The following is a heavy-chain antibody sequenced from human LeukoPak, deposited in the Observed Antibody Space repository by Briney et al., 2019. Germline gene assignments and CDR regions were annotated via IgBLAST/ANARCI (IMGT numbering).Heavy chain of an antibody. V-gene: IGHV4-31*03. CDR2: IYYSGST. J-gene: IGHJ4*02. Sequence: SETLSLTCTVSGGSISSGGYYWSWIRQHPGKGLEWIGYIYYSGSTYYNPSLKSRVTISVDTSKNQFSLKLSSVTAADTAVYYCARGLSQPFSFMDGLGGNEGAIDYWGQGTLVTVSS. CDR3: ARGLSQPFSFMDGLGGNEGAIDY. D-gene: IGHD1-26*01. CDR1: GGSISSGGYY.